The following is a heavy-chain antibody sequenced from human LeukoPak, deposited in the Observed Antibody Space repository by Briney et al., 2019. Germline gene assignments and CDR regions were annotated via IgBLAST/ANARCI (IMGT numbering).Heavy chain of an antibody. CDR1: GFTFSSYG. CDR3: ARGGYQLLSHTFDY. J-gene: IGHJ4*02. CDR2: ISYDGSNK. D-gene: IGHD2-2*01. Sequence: GRSLRLSCAASGFTFSSYGMHWVRQAPGKGLEWVAVISYDGSNKYYADSVKGRFTISRDNAKNSLYLQMNSLRAEDTAVYYCARGGYQLLSHTFDYWGQGTLVTVSS. V-gene: IGHV3-30*03.